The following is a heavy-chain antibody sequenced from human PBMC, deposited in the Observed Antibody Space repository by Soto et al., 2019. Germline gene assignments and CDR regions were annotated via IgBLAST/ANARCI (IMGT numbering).Heavy chain of an antibody. CDR3: AKGKIAAAGNDYGMDV. CDR1: GFTFSSYA. Sequence: PGGSLRLSCAASGFTFSSYAMSWVRQAPGKGLEWVSAISGSGGSTYYADSVKGRFTISRDNSKNTLYLQMNSLRAEDTAVYYCAKGKIAAAGNDYGMDVWGQGTTVTVSS. V-gene: IGHV3-23*01. D-gene: IGHD6-13*01. CDR2: ISGSGGST. J-gene: IGHJ6*02.